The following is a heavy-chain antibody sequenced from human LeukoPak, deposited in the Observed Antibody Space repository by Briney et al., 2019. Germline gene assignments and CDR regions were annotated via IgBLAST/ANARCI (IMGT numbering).Heavy chain of an antibody. CDR3: ARDSSSRQVAFDY. Sequence: GGSLRLSCAASGFTFSSYWMGWVRQAPGQGLEWVANIKHEGSEKYYVDSVKGRFTISRDNAKNSLYLQMNSLRAEGTAVYYCARDSSSRQVAFDYWGQGTLVTVSS. CDR1: GFTFSSYW. D-gene: IGHD6-6*01. CDR2: IKHEGSEK. J-gene: IGHJ4*02. V-gene: IGHV3-7*01.